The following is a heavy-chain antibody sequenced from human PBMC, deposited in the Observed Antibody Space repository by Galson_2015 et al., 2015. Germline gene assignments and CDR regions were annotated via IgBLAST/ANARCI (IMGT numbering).Heavy chain of an antibody. D-gene: IGHD2-21*02. Sequence: SLRLACEASGGTFSNYWITWVRQAPGEGLEWMANINPDGSVNHYVASVKGRFTISRDNVKNSLYMQMDSLSSEEMAVYYCAGGDSVDIWVPWTLVTVSS. CDR1: GGTFSNYW. J-gene: IGHJ3*02. V-gene: IGHV3-7*01. CDR2: INPDGSVN. CDR3: AGGDSVDI.